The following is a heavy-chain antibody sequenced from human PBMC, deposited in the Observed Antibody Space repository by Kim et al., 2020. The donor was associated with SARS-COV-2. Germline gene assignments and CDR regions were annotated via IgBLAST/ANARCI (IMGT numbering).Heavy chain of an antibody. CDR3: ARDAIFYGDCGIFLDY. D-gene: IGHD4-17*01. Sequence: SVKGRFSISRDNSKNPLYLKMNSLRAEDTAVYYCARDAIFYGDCGIFLDYWGQGTLVTVSS. V-gene: IGHV3-30*01. J-gene: IGHJ4*02.